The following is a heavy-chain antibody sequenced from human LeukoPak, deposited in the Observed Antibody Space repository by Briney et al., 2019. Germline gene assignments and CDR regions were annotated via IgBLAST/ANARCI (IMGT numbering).Heavy chain of an antibody. D-gene: IGHD4-11*01. V-gene: IGHV3-66*04. J-gene: IGHJ3*02. CDR1: EFTVRTNY. CDR2: IYSGRST. CDR3: AGPHTVDAFAI. Sequence: GGSLRLSCGACEFTVRTNYMTWVRQAPGKGVEWISVIYSGRSTYYADSVQGRFTISRDNSKNTLHLQMNSLRLEDTAVYYCAGPHTVDAFAIWGQGTMVTVSS.